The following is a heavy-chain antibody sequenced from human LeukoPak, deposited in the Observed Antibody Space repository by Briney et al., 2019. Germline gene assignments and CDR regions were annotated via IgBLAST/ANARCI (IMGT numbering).Heavy chain of an antibody. CDR1: GGSISSYY. J-gene: IGHJ5*02. CDR3: ARTTAVAGWFDP. CDR2: ISYSGST. D-gene: IGHD6-19*01. V-gene: IGHV4-59*01. Sequence: SETLSLTCTVSGGSISSYYWSWIRQPPGKGLEWIGYISYSGSTNYNPSLKSRVTISVDRSKNQFSLKLSSVTAADTAVYYCARTTAVAGWFDPWGQGTLVTVSS.